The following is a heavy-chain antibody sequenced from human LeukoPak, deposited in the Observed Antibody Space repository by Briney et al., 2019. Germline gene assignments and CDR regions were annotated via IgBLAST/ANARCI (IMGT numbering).Heavy chain of an antibody. J-gene: IGHJ4*02. CDR1: GLTFSNHA. Sequence: PGGSLRLSCAASGLTFSNHAMGWVRQAPGKGLEWISEIGGSGGSTYYADSVKGRFTISRDNSKNTLYLQMNSLRAEDTAVYHCTRELFDFDYWGQGTLVTVSS. V-gene: IGHV3-23*01. CDR3: TRELFDFDY. D-gene: IGHD3-10*01. CDR2: IGGSGGST.